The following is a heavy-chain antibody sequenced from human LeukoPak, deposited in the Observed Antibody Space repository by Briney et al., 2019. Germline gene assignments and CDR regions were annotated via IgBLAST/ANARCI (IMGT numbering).Heavy chain of an antibody. Sequence: GGSLRLSCAASGFTFSSYGMHWVRQAPGKGLEWVANIKQDGSEKYYVDSVKGRFTISRDNAKNSLYLQMNSLRAEDTAVYYCAREDWGLAFDYWGQGTLVTVSS. CDR3: AREDWGLAFDY. J-gene: IGHJ4*02. CDR2: IKQDGSEK. D-gene: IGHD7-27*01. CDR1: GFTFSSYG. V-gene: IGHV3-7*01.